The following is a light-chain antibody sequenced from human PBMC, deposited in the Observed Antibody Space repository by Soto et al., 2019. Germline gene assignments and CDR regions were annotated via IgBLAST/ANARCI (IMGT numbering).Light chain of an antibody. CDR2: GAT. V-gene: IGLV1-40*01. Sequence: QSVLTQPPSVSGAPGQTVTISCTGSSSNIGAGYDVHWYQQLPGTAPKLLLYGATNRPSGIPDRFSGSKSGTSASLAITWLQAEDEAHYSCQSYDSSLTGSVFGGGTKLTVL. CDR3: QSYDSSLTGSV. CDR1: SSNIGAGYD. J-gene: IGLJ2*01.